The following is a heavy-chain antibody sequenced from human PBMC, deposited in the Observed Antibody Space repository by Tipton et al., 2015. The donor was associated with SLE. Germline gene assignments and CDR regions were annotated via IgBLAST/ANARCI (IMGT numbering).Heavy chain of an antibody. CDR3: ARGRHYGDYNWYFDP. J-gene: IGHJ2*01. CDR2: IYYSGST. V-gene: IGHV4-59*01. CDR1: GGSISSYY. Sequence: LSLTCTVSGGSISSYYWSWIRQPPGKGLEWIGYIYYSGSTNYNPSLKSRVTISVDTSKNQFSLKLSSVTAADTAVYYCARGRHYGDYNWYFDPWGRGTLVTVSS. D-gene: IGHD4-17*01.